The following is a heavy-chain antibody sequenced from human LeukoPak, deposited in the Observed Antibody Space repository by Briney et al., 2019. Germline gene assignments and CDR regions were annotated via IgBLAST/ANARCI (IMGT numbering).Heavy chain of an antibody. CDR2: IYYSGST. Sequence: SETLSLTCTVSGGSISSSSYYWGWIRQPPGKGLEWIGSIYYSGSTYYNPSLKSRVTISVDTSKNQFSLKLSSVTAADTAVYYCARREGSSGYYWGQGTLVTVSS. CDR3: ARREGSSGYY. J-gene: IGHJ4*02. V-gene: IGHV4-39*01. D-gene: IGHD3-22*01. CDR1: GGSISSSSYY.